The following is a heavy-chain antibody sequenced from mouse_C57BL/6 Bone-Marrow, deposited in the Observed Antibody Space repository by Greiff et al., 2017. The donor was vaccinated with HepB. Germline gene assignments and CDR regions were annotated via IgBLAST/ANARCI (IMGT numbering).Heavy chain of an antibody. Sequence: QVQLQQPGAELVRPGTSVKLSCKASGYTFTSYWMHWVKQRPGQGLEWIGVIDPSDSYTNYNQKFKGKATLTVDTSSSTAYMQLSSLTSEDSAVYYCARYLYANDAMDYWGQGTSVTVSS. CDR1: GYTFTSYW. CDR3: ARYLYANDAMDY. V-gene: IGHV1-59*01. CDR2: IDPSDSYT. D-gene: IGHD2-3*01. J-gene: IGHJ4*01.